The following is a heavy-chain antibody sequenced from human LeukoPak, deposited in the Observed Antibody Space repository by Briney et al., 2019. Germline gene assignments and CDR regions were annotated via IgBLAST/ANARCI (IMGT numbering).Heavy chain of an antibody. Sequence: GASVKVSCKASGYTFTSYAMHWVRQAPGQRLEWMGWINAGNGNTKYSQKFQGRVTITRDTSASTAYMELSSLRSEDTAVYYCARDGSIAAAGTAWFDPWGQGTLVTVSS. V-gene: IGHV1-3*01. CDR2: INAGNGNT. D-gene: IGHD6-13*01. J-gene: IGHJ5*02. CDR1: GYTFTSYA. CDR3: ARDGSIAAAGTAWFDP.